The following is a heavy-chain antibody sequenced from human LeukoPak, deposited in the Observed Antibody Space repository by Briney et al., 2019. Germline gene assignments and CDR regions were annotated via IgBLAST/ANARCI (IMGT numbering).Heavy chain of an antibody. V-gene: IGHV4-34*01. CDR3: ARGISSSWTRYYYYGMDV. J-gene: IGHJ6*02. Sequence: SETLSLTCAVYGGSFSGYYWSWIRQPPGKGLEWIGEINHSGSTNYNPSLKSRVTISVDTSKNQFSLKLSSVTAADTAVYYCARGISSSWTRYYYYGMDVWGQGTAVTVSS. CDR1: GGSFSGYY. CDR2: INHSGST. D-gene: IGHD6-13*01.